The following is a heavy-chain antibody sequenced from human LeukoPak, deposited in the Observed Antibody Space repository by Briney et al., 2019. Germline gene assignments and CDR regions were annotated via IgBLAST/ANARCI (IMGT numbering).Heavy chain of an antibody. J-gene: IGHJ6*03. CDR1: GFTFSSYW. V-gene: IGHV3-7*01. Sequence: GGSLRLSCAASGFTFSSYWMSWVRQAPGKGLEWVANIKQDGNEKYYVDSVKGRFTISRDNAKNSLYLQMNSLRAEDTAMYYCATLGRDSSGYSYYYHYYMDVWGKGTTVTVSS. CDR3: ATLGRDSSGYSYYYHYYMDV. D-gene: IGHD3-22*01. CDR2: IKQDGNEK.